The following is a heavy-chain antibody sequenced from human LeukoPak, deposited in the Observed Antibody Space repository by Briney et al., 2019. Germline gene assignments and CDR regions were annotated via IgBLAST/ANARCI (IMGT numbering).Heavy chain of an antibody. CDR1: RFTFSTYA. CDR3: ASHHGGSSSSGLGYYFYGMDV. CDR2: ISGSGGST. Sequence: TGGSLRLSCAASRFTFSTYAMSWVRQAPGKGLECVSAISGSGGSTYYADSVKGRFTISRDNSKSTLYLQMNSLRAEDTAVYYCASHHGGSSSSGLGYYFYGMDVWGQGTTVTVSS. J-gene: IGHJ6*02. V-gene: IGHV3-23*01. D-gene: IGHD6-6*01.